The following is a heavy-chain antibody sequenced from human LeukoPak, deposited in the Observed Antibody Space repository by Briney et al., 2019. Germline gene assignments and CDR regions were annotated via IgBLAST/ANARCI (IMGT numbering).Heavy chain of an antibody. V-gene: IGHV3-7*01. D-gene: IGHD3-9*01. CDR3: ATRYFDLDY. CDR2: IKQDGSEK. J-gene: IGHJ4*02. CDR1: GLTFSTYW. Sequence: PGGSLRLSCAVSGLTFSTYWMSWIRQAPGKGLEWVANIKQDGSEKYYVDPVKGRFTISRDNAQNSLYLQMNSLRAEDTAVYYCATRYFDLDYWGQGTLVTVSS.